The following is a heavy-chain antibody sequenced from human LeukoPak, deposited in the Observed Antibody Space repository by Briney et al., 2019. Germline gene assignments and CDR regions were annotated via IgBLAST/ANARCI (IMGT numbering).Heavy chain of an antibody. CDR1: GFSFRSFW. V-gene: IGHV3-7*04. Sequence: SGGSLRLSCAASGFSFRSFWMSWVRQAPGKGLEWVASIKEDGSDKYYVESVKGRFTISRENARNSLYLQMNSLRAEDTAAYYCARVLWFGGIYYFDYWGQGTLVTVSS. CDR2: IKEDGSDK. J-gene: IGHJ4*02. D-gene: IGHD3-10*01. CDR3: ARVLWFGGIYYFDY.